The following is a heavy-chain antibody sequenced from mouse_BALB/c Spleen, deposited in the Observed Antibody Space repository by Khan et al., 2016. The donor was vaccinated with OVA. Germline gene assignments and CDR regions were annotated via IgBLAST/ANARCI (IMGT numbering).Heavy chain of an antibody. V-gene: IGHV5-6-5*01. CDR3: ARDDWVAY. Sequence: EVELVESGGSLVKPGGSLKLSCAASGITFSNYVMSWVRQTPEKRLEWVASITSGGKSHYSDSVKGRFTISRDNARNILSLQMNNLRSEDTAMYYCARDDWVAYWGQGTLVTVSA. CDR2: ITSGGKS. J-gene: IGHJ3*01. CDR1: GITFSNYV.